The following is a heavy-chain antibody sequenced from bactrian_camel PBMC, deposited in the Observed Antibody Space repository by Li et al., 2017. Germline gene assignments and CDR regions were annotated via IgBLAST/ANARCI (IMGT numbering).Heavy chain of an antibody. D-gene: IGHD3*01. Sequence: VQLVESGGGLVQAGGSLRLSCEVSRYTFRNNCLGWFRQVQGKEHEGVARIWTGTNTRYDDSMKGRFIISRDNAKKMVYLQMNSLKTEDTAVYYCVTHGVSYGGQGTQVTVS. CDR3: VTHGVSY. CDR2: IWTGTNT. V-gene: IGHV3S53*01. CDR1: RYTFRNNC. J-gene: IGHJ4*01.